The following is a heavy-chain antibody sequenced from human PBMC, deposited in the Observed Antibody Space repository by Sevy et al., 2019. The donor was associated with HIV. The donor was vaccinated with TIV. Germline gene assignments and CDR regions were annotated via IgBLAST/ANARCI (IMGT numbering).Heavy chain of an antibody. CDR1: GYSFTSYW. J-gene: IGHJ3*02. CDR3: ARQNSSVPEDDAFDI. CDR2: IYPGDSDT. V-gene: IGHV5-51*01. Sequence: GESLKISCKGSGYSFTSYWIGWVRQMPGKGLEWMGIIYPGDSDTRYSPSCQGQVTISADKSISTAYLQWSSLKASDTAMYYCARQNSSVPEDDAFDIWGQGTMVTVSS. D-gene: IGHD6-25*01.